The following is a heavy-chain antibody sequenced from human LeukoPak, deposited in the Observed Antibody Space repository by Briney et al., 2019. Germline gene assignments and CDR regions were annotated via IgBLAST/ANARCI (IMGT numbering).Heavy chain of an antibody. CDR2: LFSSGTT. CDR3: ARDPYYGPVRFDP. J-gene: IGHJ5*02. D-gene: IGHD3-10*01. V-gene: IGHV4-61*02. Sequence: SQTLSLTCTVSGGSFSSGDYSWNWIRQPAGQGLEWIGRLFSSGTTNYNPSLKSRVTISGDTSKNQFSLKLSSVTAADTAVYYCARDPYYGPVRFDPWGQGTLVTVSS. CDR1: GGSFSSGDYS.